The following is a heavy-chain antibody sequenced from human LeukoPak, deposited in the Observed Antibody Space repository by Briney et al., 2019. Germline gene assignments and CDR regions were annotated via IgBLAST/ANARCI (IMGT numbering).Heavy chain of an antibody. V-gene: IGHV3-9*01. D-gene: IGHD6-13*01. CDR3: AKVSGYSSSWNTLDAFDI. J-gene: IGHJ3*02. CDR2: ISWNSGSI. CDR1: GFTFDDYA. Sequence: PCRSLRLSCAASGFTFDDYAMYWFRQVPGKGLEWVSGISWNSGSIGYADSVKGRFTITRDNAKNSLYLQMNNLRAEDTALYYCAKVSGYSSSWNTLDAFDIWGQGTMVTVSS.